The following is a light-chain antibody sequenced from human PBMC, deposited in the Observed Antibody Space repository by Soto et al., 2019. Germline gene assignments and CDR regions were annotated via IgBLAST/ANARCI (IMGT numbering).Light chain of an antibody. J-gene: IGKJ1*01. V-gene: IGKV1-39*01. CDR3: QRSYSSVRS. CDR1: HNIDIY. Sequence: DIQMTQSPSSLSASVGDRVTITCRASHNIDIYLNWYQQKPGKAPNLLIHTASTVHSGVPSRFSGSGSGTDFTLTIASLQPEDYGTYYCQRSYSSVRSFGQGTKV. CDR2: TAS.